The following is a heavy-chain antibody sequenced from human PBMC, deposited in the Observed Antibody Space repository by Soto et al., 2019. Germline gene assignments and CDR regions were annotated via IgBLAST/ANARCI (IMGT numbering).Heavy chain of an antibody. D-gene: IGHD1-1*01. V-gene: IGHV3-30*18. Sequence: QVQLVESGGGVVQPGRSLRLSCAASGFTFSSYGMHWVRQAPGKGLEWVAVISYDGSNKYYADSVKGRFTISRDNSKNTLYLQMNSLRAEDTAVYYCAKEVLERAYYYYGMDVWGQGTTVTVSS. CDR2: ISYDGSNK. J-gene: IGHJ6*02. CDR1: GFTFSSYG. CDR3: AKEVLERAYYYYGMDV.